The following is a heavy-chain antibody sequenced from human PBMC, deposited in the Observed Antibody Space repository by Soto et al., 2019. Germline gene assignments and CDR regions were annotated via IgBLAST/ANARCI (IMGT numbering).Heavy chain of an antibody. CDR1: GFTFSDYY. Sequence: QVQLVESGGGLVKPGGSLRLSCAASGFTFSDYYMSWIRQAPGKGLEWVSYISSSSSYTNYADSVKGRFTISRDNAKNSLDLQMNSLRAEDTAVYYCAREGYCSSTSCDGMAVWGQGTTVTVSS. V-gene: IGHV3-11*06. D-gene: IGHD2-2*01. J-gene: IGHJ6*02. CDR2: ISSSSSYT. CDR3: AREGYCSSTSCDGMAV.